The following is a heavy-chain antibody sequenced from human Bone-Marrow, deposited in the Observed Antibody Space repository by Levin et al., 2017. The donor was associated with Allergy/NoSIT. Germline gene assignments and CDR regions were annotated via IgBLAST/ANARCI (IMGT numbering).Heavy chain of an antibody. V-gene: IGHV4-59*12. CDR1: DDSIGSSY. CDR2: ISYYGST. J-gene: IGHJ2*01. CDR3: ARALPQEGRGAFDL. Sequence: GSLRLSCTVSDDSIGSSYWHWIRQPPGKGLEWIGLISYYGSTDYHPSLKSRVTMSIDTSMRQFSLKLTSVTAADTAVYFCARALPQEGRGAFDLWGRGILVNVSS. D-gene: IGHD3-10*01.